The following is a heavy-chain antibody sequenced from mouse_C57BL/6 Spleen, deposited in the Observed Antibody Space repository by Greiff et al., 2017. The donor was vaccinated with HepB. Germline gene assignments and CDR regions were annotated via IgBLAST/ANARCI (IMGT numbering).Heavy chain of an antibody. CDR1: GYTFTSYW. J-gene: IGHJ4*01. Sequence: QVQLQQSGAELVKPGASVKLSCKASGYTFTSYWMQWVKQRPGQGLEWIGEIDPSDSYTNYNQKFKGKATLTVDTSSSTAYMQLSSLTSEDSAVYYCARYGPDYYGSSSYAMDYWGQGTSVTVSS. CDR3: ARYGPDYYGSSSYAMDY. V-gene: IGHV1-50*01. CDR2: IDPSDSYT. D-gene: IGHD1-1*01.